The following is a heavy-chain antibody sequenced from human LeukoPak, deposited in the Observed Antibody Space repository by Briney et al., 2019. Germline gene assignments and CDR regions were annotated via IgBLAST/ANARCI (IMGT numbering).Heavy chain of an antibody. CDR1: GFIFSNYR. Sequence: GGSLRLSCATSGFIFSNYRMNWVRQAPGKGLEWVSYISSTSDTIYYVDSVKGRFTISRDNAKNSLYLQMNSLRADDTAVYYCTRELASWGQGTLVTVSS. CDR3: TRELAS. J-gene: IGHJ5*02. CDR2: ISSTSDTI. V-gene: IGHV3-48*01.